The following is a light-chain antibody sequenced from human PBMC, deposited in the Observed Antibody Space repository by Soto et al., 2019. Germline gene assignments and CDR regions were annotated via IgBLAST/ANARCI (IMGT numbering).Light chain of an antibody. CDR1: SSNIGAGYD. V-gene: IGLV1-40*01. CDR2: GNS. Sequence: QSVLTPPPSVSGAPGQRVTISCTGSSSNIGAGYDEHWYQQLPGTAPKLLIYGNSNRPSGVPDRFSGSKSGTSASLAITGLQAEDEADYYCQSYDSSLSGWVFGGGTTLTVL. J-gene: IGLJ3*02. CDR3: QSYDSSLSGWV.